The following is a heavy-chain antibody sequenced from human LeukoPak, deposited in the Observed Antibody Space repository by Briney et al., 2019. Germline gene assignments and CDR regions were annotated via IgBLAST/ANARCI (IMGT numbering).Heavy chain of an antibody. J-gene: IGHJ5*02. V-gene: IGHV3-11*01. Sequence: GGSLRLYCAASGLTFSDYYMSWIRQAPGKGLEWLSYINIGGTNTHCADSVKGRFTISRDNAKKSLYLEMTNLRAEDTAVYYCATDGAGFDTWGQGVLVTVSS. CDR1: GLTFSDYY. CDR3: ATDGAGFDT. CDR2: INIGGTNT.